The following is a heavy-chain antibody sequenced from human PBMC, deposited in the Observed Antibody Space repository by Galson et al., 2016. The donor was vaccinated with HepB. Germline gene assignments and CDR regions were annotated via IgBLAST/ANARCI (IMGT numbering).Heavy chain of an antibody. J-gene: IGHJ4*02. Sequence: SCKASGYTFTGSYIHWLRQAPGQGLEWMGWINPNNGGPKYAQKFQGRVSMTRATSISAVYMELSRVTYDDTGVYYCARDSGTGCLDYWGQGTLVTVSS. D-gene: IGHD3/OR15-3a*01. CDR1: GYTFTGSY. CDR3: ARDSGTGCLDY. CDR2: INPNNGGP. V-gene: IGHV1-2*02.